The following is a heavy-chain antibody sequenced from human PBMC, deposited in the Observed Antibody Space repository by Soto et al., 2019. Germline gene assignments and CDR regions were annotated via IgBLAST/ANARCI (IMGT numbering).Heavy chain of an antibody. V-gene: IGHV3-48*02. CDR1: GFTFSSYS. CDR2: ISSSSSTI. J-gene: IGHJ4*02. Sequence: EVQLVESGGGLVQPGGSLRLSCAASGFTFSSYSMNWVRQAPGKGLEWVSYISSSSSTIYYADSVKGRFTISRDNAKNSLYLQMNSLRDEDTAVYYCARDKAATDLTRYYFDYWGQGTLVTVSS. D-gene: IGHD6-25*01. CDR3: ARDKAATDLTRYYFDY.